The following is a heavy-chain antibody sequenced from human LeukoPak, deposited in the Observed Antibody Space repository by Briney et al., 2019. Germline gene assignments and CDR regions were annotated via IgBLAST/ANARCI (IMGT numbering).Heavy chain of an antibody. Sequence: GGSLRLSCAASGFTFSSYSMNWVRQAPGKGLEWVSSISSSSSYIYYADSVKGRFTIYRDNAKNSLYLQMNSLRAEDTAVYYCARDISGGSLRFDPWGQGTLVTVSS. CDR3: ARDISGGSLRFDP. CDR2: ISSSSSYI. D-gene: IGHD2-15*01. CDR1: GFTFSSYS. J-gene: IGHJ5*02. V-gene: IGHV3-21*01.